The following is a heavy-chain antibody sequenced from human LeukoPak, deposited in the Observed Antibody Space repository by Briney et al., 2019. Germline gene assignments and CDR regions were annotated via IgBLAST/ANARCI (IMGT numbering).Heavy chain of an antibody. CDR1: GFTFSAYS. Sequence: PGGSLRLSCAASGFTFSAYSMNWVRQAPGKGLEWVSSISSSSSSIYYADSVKGRFTISRDNAKNSLYLQMNSLRAEDTAVYYCAREANCCGDCYTSDYWGQGTLVTVSS. V-gene: IGHV3-21*01. CDR3: AREANCCGDCYTSDY. D-gene: IGHD2-21*02. CDR2: ISSSSSSI. J-gene: IGHJ4*02.